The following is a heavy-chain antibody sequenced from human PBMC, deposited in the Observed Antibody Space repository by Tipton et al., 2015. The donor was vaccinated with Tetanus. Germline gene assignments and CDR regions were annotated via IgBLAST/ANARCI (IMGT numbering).Heavy chain of an antibody. V-gene: IGHV3-7*01. J-gene: IGHJ4*02. Sequence: GSLRLSCAATGFDFSAYWMNWVRQAPGKGLEWVANINGDGGTKKYVESVRGRFTTSRDNAENSLSLEMDSLRAEDTAVYYCARSYGDTFLFRLDYWGQGTLVTVSS. CDR3: ARSYGDTFLFRLDY. CDR2: INGDGGTK. D-gene: IGHD4-17*01. CDR1: GFDFSAYW.